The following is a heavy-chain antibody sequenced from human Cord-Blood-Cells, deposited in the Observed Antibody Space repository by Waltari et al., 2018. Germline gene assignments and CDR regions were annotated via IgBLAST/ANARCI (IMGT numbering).Heavy chain of an antibody. CDR2: INHSGST. CDR3: ASAMVRGVGHAFDI. Sequence: QVQLQQWGAGLLKPSETLSLTCAVYGGSFSGYYWSWFRQPPGKGLEWIGEINHSGSTNYNPSLKSRVTISVDTSKNQFSLKLSSVTAADTAVYYCASAMVRGVGHAFDIWGQGTMVTVSS. D-gene: IGHD3-10*01. V-gene: IGHV4-34*01. J-gene: IGHJ3*02. CDR1: GGSFSGYY.